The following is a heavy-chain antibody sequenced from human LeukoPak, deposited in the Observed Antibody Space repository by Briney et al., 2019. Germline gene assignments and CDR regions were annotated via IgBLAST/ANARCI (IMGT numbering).Heavy chain of an antibody. D-gene: IGHD3-22*01. CDR1: GGSISSGSYY. CDR2: IYTSGST. J-gene: IGHJ4*02. V-gene: IGHV4-61*02. CDR3: SREPGGGYHPFDY. Sequence: SQTLSLTCTVSGGSISSGSYYWSWIRQPAGKGLEWIGRIYTSGSTNYNPSLKSRVTISVDTSKNQFSLKLSSVTAADTAVYYCSREPGGGYHPFDYWGQGTLVTVSS.